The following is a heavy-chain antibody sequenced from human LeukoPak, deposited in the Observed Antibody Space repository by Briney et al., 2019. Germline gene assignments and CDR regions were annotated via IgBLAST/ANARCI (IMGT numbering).Heavy chain of an antibody. J-gene: IGHJ4*02. CDR1: GGTFSSYA. V-gene: IGHV1-18*01. D-gene: IGHD2-2*01. Sequence: ASVKVSCKASGGTFSSYAISWVRQAPGQGLEWMGWISAYNGNTNYAQKLQGRVTMTTDTSTSTAYMELRSLRSDDTAVYYCARGGGGQQLLSRGFDYWGQGTLVTVSS. CDR2: ISAYNGNT. CDR3: ARGGGGQQLLSRGFDY.